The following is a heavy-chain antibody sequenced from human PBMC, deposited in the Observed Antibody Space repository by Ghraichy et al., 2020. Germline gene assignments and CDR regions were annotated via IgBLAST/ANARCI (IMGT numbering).Heavy chain of an antibody. CDR3: TRDWGWVFNFAAYDAFVV. J-gene: IGHJ3*01. D-gene: IGHD2-21*01. V-gene: IGHV3-21*06. CDR2: IRSTSAYI. Sequence: GGSLRLSCEGSVFTFRNYGMNWVRQAPGKGPEWVASIRSTSAYIYYADSVKGRFTISRDNAKSSVFLQMNSLRADDTAVYYCTRDWGWVFNFAAYDAFVVWGRGTVIADSS. CDR1: VFTFRNYG.